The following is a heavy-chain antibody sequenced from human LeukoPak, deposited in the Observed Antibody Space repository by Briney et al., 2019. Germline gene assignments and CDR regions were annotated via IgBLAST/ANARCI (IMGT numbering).Heavy chain of an antibody. V-gene: IGHV1-8*03. J-gene: IGHJ4*02. D-gene: IGHD4-23*01. CDR3: ARALPMTTVAIDAYYFDY. CDR1: GYTFTSYD. Sequence: ASVKVSCKAPGYTFTSYDINWVRQATGQGLEWMGWMHPNSGNTGYAQKFQGRVTITRNTSISTAYMELSSLRSEDTAVYYCARALPMTTVAIDAYYFDYWGQGTLVTVSS. CDR2: MHPNSGNT.